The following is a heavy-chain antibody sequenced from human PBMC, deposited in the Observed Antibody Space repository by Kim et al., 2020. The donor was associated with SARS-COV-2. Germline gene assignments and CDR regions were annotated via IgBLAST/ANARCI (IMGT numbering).Heavy chain of an antibody. Sequence: GGSLRLSCVASGFPFSNDAMNWVRQAPGTGLEWVSGIVSTGDKTFYADSVKGRFTISRDNDKNTLYLQMNSLRVEDTALYYCAKGYGGGSWLVDNLGQGTLVTVSS. CDR2: IVSTGDKT. V-gene: IGHV3-23*01. CDR1: GFPFSNDA. CDR3: AKGYGGGSWLVDN. D-gene: IGHD6-19*01. J-gene: IGHJ4*02.